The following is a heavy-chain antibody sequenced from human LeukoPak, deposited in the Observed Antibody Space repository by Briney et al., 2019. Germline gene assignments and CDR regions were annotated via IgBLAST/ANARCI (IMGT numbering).Heavy chain of an antibody. V-gene: IGHV3-23*01. D-gene: IGHD6-19*01. J-gene: IGHJ5*02. CDR1: GFTFSSYG. CDR2: ISGSGGGT. Sequence: GGSLRLSCAASGFTFSSYGMSWVRQAPGKGLEWVSAISGSGGGTYYADSVKGRFTISRDNAKNSLNLQMNSLRAEDTAVYYCARHVGQWLVRWFDPWGQGTLVTVSS. CDR3: ARHVGQWLVRWFDP.